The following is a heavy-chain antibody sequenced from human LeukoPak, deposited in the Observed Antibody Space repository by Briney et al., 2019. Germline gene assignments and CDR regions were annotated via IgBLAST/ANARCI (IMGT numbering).Heavy chain of an antibody. J-gene: IGHJ4*02. Sequence: GGSLRLSCAASGFTFSSYAMSWVRQAPGKGLEWVAVISYDGSNKYYADSVKGRFTISRDNSKNTLYLQMNSLRAEDTAVYSCAKYGGNFDYWGQGTLVTVSS. CDR1: GFTFSSYA. CDR3: AKYGGNFDY. CDR2: ISYDGSNK. D-gene: IGHD4-23*01. V-gene: IGHV3-30*18.